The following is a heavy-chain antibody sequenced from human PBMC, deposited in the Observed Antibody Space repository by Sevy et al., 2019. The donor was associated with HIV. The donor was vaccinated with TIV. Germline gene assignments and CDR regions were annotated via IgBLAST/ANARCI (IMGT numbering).Heavy chain of an antibody. D-gene: IGHD3-3*01. CDR1: GFTVSSNY. J-gene: IGHJ6*02. CDR3: AKGLILEWSWYGMDV. Sequence: GGSLRLSCAASGFTVSSNYMSWVRQAPGNGLEWVSVIYSDSNTYYADSVKGRFTISRDNSKNTLYLQMKSLRAEDTAVYYCAKGLILEWSWYGMDVWGQGTPVTVSS. V-gene: IGHV3-53*01. CDR2: IYSDSNT.